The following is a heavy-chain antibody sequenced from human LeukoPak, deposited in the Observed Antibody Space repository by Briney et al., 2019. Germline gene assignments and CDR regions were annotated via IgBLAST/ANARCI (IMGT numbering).Heavy chain of an antibody. V-gene: IGHV1-46*01. CDR2: INPSGGSR. J-gene: IGHJ3*02. CDR1: GYTFTSNY. CDR3: ARGVRCSSTSCYGAFDI. Sequence: ASVKVSCKASGYTFTSNYMYWVRQAPGQGLGLKGIINPSGGSRSYEQKFQGRVTMTRDRSTSTVYMELSSPRSEDTAVYYCARGVRCSSTSCYGAFDIWGQGTRVSVSS. D-gene: IGHD2-2*01.